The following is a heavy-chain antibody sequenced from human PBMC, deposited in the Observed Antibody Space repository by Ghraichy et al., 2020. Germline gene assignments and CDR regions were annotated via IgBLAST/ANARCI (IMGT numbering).Heavy chain of an antibody. CDR2: IYYSGST. CDR3: ARDSYYYDSSGSVRFYGMDV. CDR1: GGSISSYY. V-gene: IGHV4-59*01. J-gene: IGHJ6*02. Sequence: SCTVSGGSISSYYWSWIRQPPGKGLEWIGYIYYSGSTNYNPSLKSRVTISVDTSKNQFSLKLSSVTAADTAVYYCARDSYYYDSSGSVRFYGMDVWGQGTTVTVSS. D-gene: IGHD3-22*01.